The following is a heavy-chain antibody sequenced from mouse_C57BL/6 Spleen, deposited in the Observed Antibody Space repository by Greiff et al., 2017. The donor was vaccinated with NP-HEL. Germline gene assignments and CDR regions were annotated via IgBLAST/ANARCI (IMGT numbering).Heavy chain of an antibody. CDR2: IDPSDSET. CDR3: ARAYGYDGGAWFAY. Sequence: VQLQQSGAELVRPGSSVKLSCKASGYTFTSYWMHWVKQRPIQGLEWIGNIDPSDSETHYNQKFKDKATLTVDKSSSTAYMQLSSLTSEDSAVYYCARAYGYDGGAWFAYWGQGTLVTVSA. CDR1: GYTFTSYW. J-gene: IGHJ3*01. V-gene: IGHV1-52*01. D-gene: IGHD2-2*01.